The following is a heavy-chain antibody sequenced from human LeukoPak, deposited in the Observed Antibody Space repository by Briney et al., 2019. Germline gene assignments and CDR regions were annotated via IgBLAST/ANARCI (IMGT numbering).Heavy chain of an antibody. V-gene: IGHV4-34*01. J-gene: IGHJ4*02. Sequence: SETLSLTCAVCGGSFSGYYWSWIRQPPGKGLEWIGEINHSGSTNYNPSLKSRVTISVDTSKNQFSLKLSSVTAADTAVYYCASRGIYYYDSSGYYHLDYWGQGTLVTVSS. CDR1: GGSFSGYY. CDR2: INHSGST. CDR3: ASRGIYYYDSSGYYHLDY. D-gene: IGHD3-22*01.